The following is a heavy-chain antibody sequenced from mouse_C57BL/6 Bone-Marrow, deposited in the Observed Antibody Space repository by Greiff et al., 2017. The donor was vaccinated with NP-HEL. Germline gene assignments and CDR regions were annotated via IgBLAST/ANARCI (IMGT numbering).Heavy chain of an antibody. CDR2: INPYNGGT. V-gene: IGHV1-19*01. J-gene: IGHJ3*01. CDR1: GYTFTDYY. CDR3: ARDYAWFAY. D-gene: IGHD2-4*01. Sequence: VQLQQSGPVLVKPGASVKMSCKASGYTFTDYYMNWVKQSHGKSLEWIGVINPYNGGTSYNQKFKGKATLTVDKSSSTAYVELNSLTSEDSAVYYCARDYAWFAYWGQGTLVTVSA.